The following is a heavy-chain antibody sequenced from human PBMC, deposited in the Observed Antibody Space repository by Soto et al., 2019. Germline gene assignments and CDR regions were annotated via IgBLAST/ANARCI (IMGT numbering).Heavy chain of an antibody. D-gene: IGHD3-3*01. J-gene: IGHJ1*01. CDR2: VYYSGST. CDR3: ARTGSSDDTIFGVAHGFQH. V-gene: IGHV4-39*01. Sequence: PSEALSVTCTFSWGSISISSYSWGWIRQPPGTDMEWIGSVYYSGSTYYNPSLKSRVTISVDTSKNQFSLKLSSVTAADTAVYYCARTGSSDDTIFGVAHGFQHWGQGTMVTVSS. CDR1: WGSISISSYS.